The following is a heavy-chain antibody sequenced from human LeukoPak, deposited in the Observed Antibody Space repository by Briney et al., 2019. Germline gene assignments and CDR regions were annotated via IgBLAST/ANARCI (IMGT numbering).Heavy chain of an antibody. CDR3: VKDSSGTFDN. Sequence: GGSLRLSCAASGFTFSSYWMHWVRQAPGKGLEWVTFIRYDGSNTYYADSVKGRFTISRDNSKNTLYLQMNSLRGDDTAVYYCVKDSSGTFDNWGQGALVTVSS. V-gene: IGHV3-30*02. J-gene: IGHJ4*02. D-gene: IGHD6-25*01. CDR2: IRYDGSNT. CDR1: GFTFSSYW.